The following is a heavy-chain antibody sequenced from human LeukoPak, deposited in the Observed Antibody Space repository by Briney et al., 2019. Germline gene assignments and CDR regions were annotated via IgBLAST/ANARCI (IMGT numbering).Heavy chain of an antibody. V-gene: IGHV4-34*01. Sequence: SETLSLTCAVYGGSFSGYYWTWIRQPPGERLEWIGEISGTANTKYSPSLKSRVTISVDASKNQFSLKVSSVTAADTAFYYCARHPSSSGLCYFDYWGQGTLVTVSS. CDR1: GGSFSGYY. CDR3: ARHPSSSGLCYFDY. J-gene: IGHJ4*02. D-gene: IGHD6-19*01. CDR2: ISGTANT.